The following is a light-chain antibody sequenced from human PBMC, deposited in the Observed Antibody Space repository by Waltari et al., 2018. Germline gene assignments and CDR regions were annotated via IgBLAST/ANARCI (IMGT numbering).Light chain of an antibody. CDR2: DTT. Sequence: QAVLTHAPSLTLSPVGTVALTSGSSTEHVTTGPHPFWCQQKPGRAPRTLIYDTTNKHSWTPARFSVSLLGGKGALTLSGAQPEDEAEYYCFLLYSGAWVFGGGTKLTVL. V-gene: IGLV7-46*01. CDR3: FLLYSGAWV. CDR1: TEHVTTGPH. J-gene: IGLJ3*02.